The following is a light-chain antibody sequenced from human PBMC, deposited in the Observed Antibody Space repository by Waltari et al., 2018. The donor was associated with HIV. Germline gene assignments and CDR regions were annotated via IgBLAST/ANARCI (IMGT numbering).Light chain of an antibody. CDR2: GAS. CDR3: QQYETAPRT. J-gene: IGKJ1*01. CDR1: QTIPTNN. V-gene: IGKV3-20*01. Sequence: ETVLTQSPGTLSLSPGERAVLSCRASQTIPTNNVAWYQLRPGQAPRLLVYGASHRATGIPDRFSGGGSGTDFTLTIWTLEPEDFAVYYCQQYETAPRTFGQGTKVEIK.